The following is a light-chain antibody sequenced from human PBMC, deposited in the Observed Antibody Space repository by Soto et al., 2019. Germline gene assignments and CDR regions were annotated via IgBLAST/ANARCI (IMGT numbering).Light chain of an antibody. V-gene: IGKV3-11*01. CDR1: QSVSSY. J-gene: IGKJ1*01. CDR3: QQRSNWPTT. Sequence: EIVLTQSPATLSLSPGERATLSCRASQSVSSYLAWYQQKPGQAPRLLIYDASNRATGIPARFSGSGSGTDFTLTISSLEPEDFAVYYCQQRSNWPTTFGQGTQVEFK. CDR2: DAS.